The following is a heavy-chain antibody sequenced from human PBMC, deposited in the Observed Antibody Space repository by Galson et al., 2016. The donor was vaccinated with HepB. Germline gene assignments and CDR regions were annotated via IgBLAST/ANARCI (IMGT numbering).Heavy chain of an antibody. Sequence: SLRLSCAASGFTFGSYWMSWVRQAPGKGLELAANINQGGSEKSYVDSAKGRFTISRDNAKNSLYLQMNSLRAEDTAVYFCARDPGYSAFDIWGQGTMVTVSS. J-gene: IGHJ3*02. CDR3: ARDPGYSAFDI. V-gene: IGHV3-7*04. D-gene: IGHD5-12*01. CDR1: GFTFGSYW. CDR2: INQGGSEK.